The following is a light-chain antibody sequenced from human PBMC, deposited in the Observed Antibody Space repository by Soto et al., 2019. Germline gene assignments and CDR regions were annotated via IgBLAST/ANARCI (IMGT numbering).Light chain of an antibody. CDR2: DVS. Sequence: QSALTQPASVSGSPGQSITISCTGTSSDVGRYNYVSWYQQHPGKAPKLIIYDVSYRPSGVSDRFSGSKSGNTASLTISGLQAEDEADYYCSSYTGSSTSFGVGTKLTVL. CDR3: SSYTGSSTS. J-gene: IGLJ3*02. V-gene: IGLV2-14*01. CDR1: SSDVGRYNY.